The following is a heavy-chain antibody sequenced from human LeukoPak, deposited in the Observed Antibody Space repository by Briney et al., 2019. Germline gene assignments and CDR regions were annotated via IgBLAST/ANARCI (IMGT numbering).Heavy chain of an antibody. Sequence: GGSLRLSCATSGFSVSTNYMSWVPQAPGKGLDWVAVSYNSGTTKYADSVKGRFTIARDSSENTLYLQMNSLRAEDTAVYYCARGWEWWDYWGQGTLVTVSS. CDR1: GFSVSTNY. D-gene: IGHD2-15*01. V-gene: IGHV3-53*01. CDR3: ARGWEWWDY. J-gene: IGHJ4*02. CDR2: SYNSGTT.